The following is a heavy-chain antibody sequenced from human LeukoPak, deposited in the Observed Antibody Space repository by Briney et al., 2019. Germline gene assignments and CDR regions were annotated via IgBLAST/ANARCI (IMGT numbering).Heavy chain of an antibody. J-gene: IGHJ4*02. Sequence: GASVNVSCKASGYTFTDYYMHWVRQAPGQGLEWMGWINLNSRGTNYAQKFQGRVTMTRDTSVSTAYMELSRLRSDDTAVYYCARGQIDYSPTDYWGQGTLVTVSS. V-gene: IGHV1-2*02. CDR2: INLNSRGT. CDR3: ARGQIDYSPTDY. CDR1: GYTFTDYY. D-gene: IGHD4-11*01.